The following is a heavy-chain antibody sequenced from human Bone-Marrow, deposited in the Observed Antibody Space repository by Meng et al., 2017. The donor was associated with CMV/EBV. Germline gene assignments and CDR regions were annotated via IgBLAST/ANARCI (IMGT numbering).Heavy chain of an antibody. D-gene: IGHD1-7*01. CDR1: GFRFGDYG. CDR2: IRTKAFGGTI. CDR3: SRDLGGNFSPFAY. V-gene: IGHV3-49*04. J-gene: IGHJ4*02. Sequence: GESLKISCTASGFRFGDYGMSWVRQAPGKGLEWVGFIRTKAFGGTIEYAASVKGRFTISRDDSKSIVYLQMNSLKTEDTAVYYCSRDLGGNFSPFAYCGQGHLVNVSS.